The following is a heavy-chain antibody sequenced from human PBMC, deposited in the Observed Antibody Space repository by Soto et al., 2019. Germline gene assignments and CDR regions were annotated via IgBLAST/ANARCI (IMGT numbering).Heavy chain of an antibody. V-gene: IGHV1-18*04. Sequence: QVQLVQSGAEVKEPGASVKVSCKASGYPFTSYSFSWVRQAPGQGLEWMGWSSAYNGDTRYAQKFQGRVTMTADPYTGTASLELRNLRSDDTGVFYCAREGAVVGSAVYYGMDVWGQGTMVTVS. CDR3: AREGAVVGSAVYYGMDV. CDR2: SSAYNGDT. CDR1: GYPFTSYS. D-gene: IGHD2-15*01. J-gene: IGHJ6*02.